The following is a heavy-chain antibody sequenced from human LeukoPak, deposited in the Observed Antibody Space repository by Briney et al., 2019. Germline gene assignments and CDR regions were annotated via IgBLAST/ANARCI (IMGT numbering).Heavy chain of an antibody. CDR2: INPNSGVT. CDR1: GYTFTGYE. CDR3: AREEQHQRGRHFEY. J-gene: IGHJ4*02. V-gene: IGHV1-2*02. D-gene: IGHD6-13*01. Sequence: ASVKVSCKASGYTFTGYEMHWVRQAPGQGLEWMGWINPNSGVTNYAQKFQGRVTMTRDTSISTAYMELSRLRSDDTAVYYCAREEQHQRGRHFEYWGQGTLVTVSS.